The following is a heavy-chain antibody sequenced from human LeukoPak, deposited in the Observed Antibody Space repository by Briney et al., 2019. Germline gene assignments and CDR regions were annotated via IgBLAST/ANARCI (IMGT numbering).Heavy chain of an antibody. J-gene: IGHJ5*02. V-gene: IGHV4-39*07. CDR1: GDSISSTIYY. D-gene: IGHD2-15*01. CDR3: ARGRDVVVVAATPPRSAAYWFDP. CDR2: IHYSGST. Sequence: PSETLSLTCTVSGDSISSTIYYWGWIRQPPGKGLEWIGSIHYSGSTYYNPSLKSRVTISVDTSKNQFSLKLSSVTAADTAVYYCARGRDVVVVAATPPRSAAYWFDPWGQGTLVTVSS.